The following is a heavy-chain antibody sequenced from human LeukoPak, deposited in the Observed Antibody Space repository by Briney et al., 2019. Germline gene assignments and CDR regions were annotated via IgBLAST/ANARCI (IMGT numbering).Heavy chain of an antibody. D-gene: IGHD3-16*02. V-gene: IGHV1-2*02. CDR3: ARAGSVWGSYRHDAFDI. J-gene: IGHJ3*02. CDR1: GYTFSGYY. Sequence: ASVKVSCKASGYTFSGYYMHWVRQAPGQGLEWMAWINPNTGDTNYPQKFQGRVTMTRDTSIRTVYMELPRVTSDDTAVYYCARAGSVWGSYRHDAFDIWGQGTMVTVSS. CDR2: INPNTGDT.